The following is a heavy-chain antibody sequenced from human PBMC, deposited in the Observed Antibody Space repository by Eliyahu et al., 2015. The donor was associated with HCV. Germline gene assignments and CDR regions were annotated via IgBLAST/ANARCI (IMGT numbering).Heavy chain of an antibody. CDR1: GFTFSTYT. J-gene: IGHJ5*01. D-gene: IGHD1-7*01. CDR2: ITRGSSXM. V-gene: IGHV3-21*01. Sequence: EVQLVESGGGLVKPGGSLRLSCAASGFTFSTYTMNWVRQAPGKGLEWVSSITRGSSXMYYVDSVKGRFTISRDNAKNSLYLQMNSLRAEDTAVYYCARDIVTGTMGRDWFDSWGQGTLVTVSS. CDR3: ARDIVTGTMGRDWFDS.